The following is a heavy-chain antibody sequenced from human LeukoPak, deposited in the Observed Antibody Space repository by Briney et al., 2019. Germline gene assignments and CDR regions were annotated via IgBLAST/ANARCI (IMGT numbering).Heavy chain of an antibody. Sequence: AGGSLRLSCAASGFTFSSYGIHWVRQAPGKGLEWVAFIRYDGSNKYYADSVKGRFTISRDNSKNTLYLQMNSLRAEDTAVYYCAKDTRPSLWFGELMGDYWGQGTLVTVSS. CDR2: IRYDGSNK. J-gene: IGHJ4*02. D-gene: IGHD3-10*01. V-gene: IGHV3-30*02. CDR1: GFTFSSYG. CDR3: AKDTRPSLWFGELMGDY.